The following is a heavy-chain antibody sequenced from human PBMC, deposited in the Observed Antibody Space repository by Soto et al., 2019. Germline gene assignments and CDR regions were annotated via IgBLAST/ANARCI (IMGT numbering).Heavy chain of an antibody. CDR3: ARDILRVLEWPEAFDI. J-gene: IGHJ3*02. V-gene: IGHV3-21*01. D-gene: IGHD3-3*01. CDR2: ISSSSSYI. CDR1: GFNFSTYS. Sequence: GGSLRLSCAASGFNFSTYSMNWVRQAPGKGLEWVCSISSSSSYIYYADSVKGRFTISRDNAKNSLYLQMNSLRAEDTAVYYCARDILRVLEWPEAFDIWGQGTMVTVSS.